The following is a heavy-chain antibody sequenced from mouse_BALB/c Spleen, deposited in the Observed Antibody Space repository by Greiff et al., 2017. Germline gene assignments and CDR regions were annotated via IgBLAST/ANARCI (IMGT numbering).Heavy chain of an antibody. Sequence: EVQRVESGGGLVKPGGSLKLSCAASGFTFSSFGMHWVRQAPEKGLEWVAYISSGSSTIYYADTVKGRFTISRDNPKNTLFLQMTSLRSEDTAMYYCARGRGYDVVGYFDVWGAGTTVTVSS. V-gene: IGHV5-17*02. CDR3: ARGRGYDVVGYFDV. CDR1: GFTFSSFG. CDR2: ISSGSSTI. J-gene: IGHJ1*01. D-gene: IGHD2-14*01.